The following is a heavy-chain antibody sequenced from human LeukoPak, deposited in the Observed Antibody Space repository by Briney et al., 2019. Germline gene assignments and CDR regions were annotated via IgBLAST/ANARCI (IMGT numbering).Heavy chain of an antibody. CDR1: GYTFTSYY. Sequence: GASVKVSCKASGYTFTSYYMHWVRQAPGQGLEWMGWISAYNGNTNYAQKLQGRVTMTTDTSTSTAYMELRSLRSDDTAVYYCARPYSSSTIDAFDIWGQGTMVTVSS. D-gene: IGHD6-6*01. CDR3: ARPYSSSTIDAFDI. CDR2: ISAYNGNT. J-gene: IGHJ3*02. V-gene: IGHV1-18*04.